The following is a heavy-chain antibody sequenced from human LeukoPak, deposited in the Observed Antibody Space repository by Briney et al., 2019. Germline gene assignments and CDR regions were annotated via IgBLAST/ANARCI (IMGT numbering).Heavy chain of an antibody. CDR3: AKAFGRGIWAFDS. Sequence: GGSLRLSCSASGFTFRNYAMSWVRQVPEKGLEWVSAVSDSGGSTYYADSVKGRFTISRDNSKNTLYLQMSSLRGEDTATYYCAKAFGRGIWAFDSWGQGTLVTVSS. CDR2: VSDSGGST. D-gene: IGHD3-10*01. V-gene: IGHV3-23*01. CDR1: GFTFRNYA. J-gene: IGHJ4*02.